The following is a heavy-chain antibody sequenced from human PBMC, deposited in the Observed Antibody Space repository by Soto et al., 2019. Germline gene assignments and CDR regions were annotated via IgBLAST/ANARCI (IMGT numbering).Heavy chain of an antibody. CDR1: GCSFSGYH. J-gene: IGHJ5*02. Sequence: VELQESGPGLVKPSETLSLTCTVSGCSFSGYHWAWIRQPPGKGLEWIGYIFDSGTTNFKSSLRGRVAISLDKFKNQFSLQLTSVTAADTAIYYCARAHGDFWFGPWGQGVLVIVSS. V-gene: IGHV4-59*01. CDR2: IFDSGTT. CDR3: ARAHGDFWFGP.